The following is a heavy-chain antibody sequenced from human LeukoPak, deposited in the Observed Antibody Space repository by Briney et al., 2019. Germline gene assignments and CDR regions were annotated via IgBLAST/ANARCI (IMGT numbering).Heavy chain of an antibody. J-gene: IGHJ4*02. CDR3: ARGYGVVDY. V-gene: IGHV4-34*01. CDR1: GGSFSGCY. CDR2: INHSGST. D-gene: IGHD4-17*01. Sequence: SETLSLTCAVYGGSFSGCYWSWIRQPPGKGLEWIGEINHSGSTNYNPSLKSRVTISVDTSKNQFSLKLSSVTAADTAVYYCARGYGVVDYWGQGTLVTVSS.